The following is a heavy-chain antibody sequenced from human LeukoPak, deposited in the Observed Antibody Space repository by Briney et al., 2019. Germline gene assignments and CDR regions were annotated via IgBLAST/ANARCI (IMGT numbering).Heavy chain of an antibody. CDR2: IYTSGST. D-gene: IGHD2-15*01. CDR1: GGSISSGSYY. CDR3: ARGCSGGSCYLDWFDP. Sequence: KPSQTLSLTCTVSGGSISSGSYYWSWIRQPAGKGLEWIGRIYTSGSTNYNPSLKSRVTMSVDTSKNQFSLKLSSVTAADTAVYYCARGCSGGSCYLDWFDPWGQGTLVTVSS. V-gene: IGHV4-61*02. J-gene: IGHJ5*02.